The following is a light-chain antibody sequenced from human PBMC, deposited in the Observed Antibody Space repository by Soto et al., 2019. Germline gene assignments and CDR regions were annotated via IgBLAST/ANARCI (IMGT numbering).Light chain of an antibody. J-gene: IGKJ1*01. CDR1: QGISTY. V-gene: IGKV1-39*01. CDR2: AAS. Sequence: DIQMTQSPSSLSASVGDRVTITCRASQGISTYLNWYQQKPGKAPKLLIYAASSLQSGVPSRFSGSGSETDFTLTISSLQHEDFATYSCQQSYSTTWTFGQGTKV. CDR3: QQSYSTTWT.